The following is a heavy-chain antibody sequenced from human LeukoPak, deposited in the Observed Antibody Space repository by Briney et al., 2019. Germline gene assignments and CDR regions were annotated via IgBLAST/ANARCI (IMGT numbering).Heavy chain of an antibody. J-gene: IGHJ4*02. CDR2: IRTKANNYAT. D-gene: IGHD4-23*01. V-gene: IGHV3-73*01. CDR1: GFTFSGSA. Sequence: GGSLRLSCAASGFTFSGSAMHWVRQASGKGLEWVGRIRTKANNYATAYAASLEGRFTISRDDSKTTAYLRMNSLRAEDTAVYYCARDLGTVVHDYWGQGTLVTVSS. CDR3: ARDLGTVVHDY.